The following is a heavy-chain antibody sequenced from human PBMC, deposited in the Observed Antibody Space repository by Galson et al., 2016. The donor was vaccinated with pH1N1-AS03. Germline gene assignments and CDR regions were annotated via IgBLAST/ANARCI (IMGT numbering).Heavy chain of an antibody. J-gene: IGHJ4*02. CDR2: IVPFSVTT. CDR3: ARDRYHGLPGDYYESAY. CDR1: TDNFVDYG. D-gene: IGHD3-22*01. V-gene: IGHV1-69*01. Sequence: SCKASTDNFVDYGISWVRQAPGQGLEWMGGIVPFSVTTDYAQKFQGRISITADESTSTAYMELSSLTSEDTAVYYCARDRYHGLPGDYYESAYWGQGTLVTVSS.